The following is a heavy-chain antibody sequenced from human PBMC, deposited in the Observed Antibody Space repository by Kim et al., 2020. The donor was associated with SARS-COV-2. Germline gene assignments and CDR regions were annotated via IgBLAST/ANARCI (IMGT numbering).Heavy chain of an antibody. V-gene: IGHV4-39*01. Sequence: SETLSLTCTVSGGSISSSSYYWGWIRQPPGKGLEWIGSIYYSGSTYYNPSLKSRVTISVDTSKNQFSLKLSSVTAADTAVYYCARQSTGEYYDSSGYYSYWGQGTLVTVSS. J-gene: IGHJ4*02. CDR3: ARQSTGEYYDSSGYYSY. D-gene: IGHD3-22*01. CDR2: IYYSGST. CDR1: GGSISSSSYY.